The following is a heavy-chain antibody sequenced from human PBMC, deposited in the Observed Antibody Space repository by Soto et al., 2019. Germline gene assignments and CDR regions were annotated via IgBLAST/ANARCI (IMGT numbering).Heavy chain of an antibody. V-gene: IGHV1-3*01. J-gene: IGHJ5*02. Sequence: ASVKVSCEASGDSFTSYAMHWVRQAPGQRLEWMGWINAGNGNTKYSQKFQGRVTITRDTSASTAYMELSSLRSEDTAVYYCARVRTTGTTRWFDPWGQGTLVTVSS. CDR2: INAGNGNT. D-gene: IGHD1-1*01. CDR1: GDSFTSYA. CDR3: ARVRTTGTTRWFDP.